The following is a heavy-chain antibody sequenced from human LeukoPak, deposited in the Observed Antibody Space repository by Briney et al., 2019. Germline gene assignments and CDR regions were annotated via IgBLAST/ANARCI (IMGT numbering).Heavy chain of an antibody. J-gene: IGHJ4*02. Sequence: PSQXLSLTCTVSGGSISSGSYYWGWLRQPAGKGLEWIGRIYTSGSTNYNPSLKSRGTISVDTSKNQFSLKLSSVTAADTAVYYCAREHPNIPFDYWGQGTLVTVSS. CDR1: GGSISSGSYY. D-gene: IGHD2/OR15-2a*01. V-gene: IGHV4-61*02. CDR2: IYTSGST. CDR3: AREHPNIPFDY.